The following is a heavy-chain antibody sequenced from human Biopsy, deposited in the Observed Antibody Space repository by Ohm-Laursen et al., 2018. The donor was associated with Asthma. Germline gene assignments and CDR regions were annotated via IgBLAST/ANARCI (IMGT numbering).Heavy chain of an antibody. J-gene: IGHJ4*02. V-gene: IGHV4-30-4*02. CDR2: IYYIGST. Sequence: PSDTLSLTFTVSGGSISSGAYYWSWVRQPPGKGLEWIGYIYYIGSTYYNPSLKSRVAISLDTSKNQFSLKLSSVTAADTAVYFCARRGGVRRYFDYWGQGTLVTVSS. CDR1: GGSISSGAYY. D-gene: IGHD3-16*01. CDR3: ARRGGVRRYFDY.